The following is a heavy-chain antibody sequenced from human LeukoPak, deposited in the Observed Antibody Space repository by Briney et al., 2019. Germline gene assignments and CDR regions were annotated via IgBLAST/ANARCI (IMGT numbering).Heavy chain of an antibody. CDR3: AVSARGSYSFDY. D-gene: IGHD1-26*01. Sequence: SETLSLTCAVYGGSFSGYYWSWICQPPGKGLEWIGEINHSGSTNYNPSLKSRVTISVDTSKNQFSLKLSSVTAADTAVYYCAVSARGSYSFDYWGQGTLVTVSS. CDR1: GGSFSGYY. V-gene: IGHV4-34*01. J-gene: IGHJ4*02. CDR2: INHSGST.